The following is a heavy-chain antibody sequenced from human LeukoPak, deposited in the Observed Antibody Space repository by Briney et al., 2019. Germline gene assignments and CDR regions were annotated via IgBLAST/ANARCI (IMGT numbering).Heavy chain of an antibody. D-gene: IGHD4/OR15-4a*01. CDR3: AHRLVLADAFDI. CDR2: IYWDDDR. V-gene: IGHV2-5*02. Sequence: SGPTLAKPTQTLTLTFTFSGFSLSTNGVGVGWIRQPPGKALDWLALIYWDDDRRYSPSLKSRLTITKDTSKNQVVLTMTNMDPVDTATYCCAHRLVLADAFDIWGQGTMVTVSS. CDR1: GFSLSTNGVG. J-gene: IGHJ3*02.